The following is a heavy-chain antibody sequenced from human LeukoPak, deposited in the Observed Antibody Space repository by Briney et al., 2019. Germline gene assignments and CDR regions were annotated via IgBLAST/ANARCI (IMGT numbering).Heavy chain of an antibody. Sequence: GGSLRLSCAASGFTFSSYTMHWVRQAPGKGLEWVSSVSRSSRFIFYADSVQGRFTISRDDAKDSLFLQMNSLRAEDTAVYYCARVSDAFDYFFDSWGQGTLVTVSS. CDR2: VSRSSRFI. J-gene: IGHJ4*02. D-gene: IGHD5-12*01. V-gene: IGHV3-21*01. CDR1: GFTFSSYT. CDR3: ARVSDAFDYFFDS.